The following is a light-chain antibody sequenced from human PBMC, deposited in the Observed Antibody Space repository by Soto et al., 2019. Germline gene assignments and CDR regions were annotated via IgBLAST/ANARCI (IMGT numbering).Light chain of an antibody. CDR3: QQYGSSAPIT. CDR1: QSVSNNY. V-gene: IGKV3-20*01. CDR2: DAS. J-gene: IGKJ5*01. Sequence: EIVLTQSPGTLSLSPGERATLSCRASQSVSNNYLAWYQQKPGQAPSLLIYDASSRATGIPDRFSGSGSGTDFTLTIIRLETEDFAMYYCQQYGSSAPITFGQGTLLEIE.